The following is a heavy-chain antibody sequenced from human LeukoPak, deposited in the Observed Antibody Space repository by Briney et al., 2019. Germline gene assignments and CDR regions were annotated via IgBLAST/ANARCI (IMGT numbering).Heavy chain of an antibody. V-gene: IGHV4-59*12. Sequence: SETLSLTCTVSGGSISSYYWSWIRQPPGKGLEWIGYIYYSGSTYYNPSLKSRVTISVDTSKNQFSLKLSSVTAADTAVYYCARGGGTIAVAIDYWGQGTLVTVSS. CDR1: GGSISSYY. CDR2: IYYSGST. CDR3: ARGGGTIAVAIDY. D-gene: IGHD6-19*01. J-gene: IGHJ4*02.